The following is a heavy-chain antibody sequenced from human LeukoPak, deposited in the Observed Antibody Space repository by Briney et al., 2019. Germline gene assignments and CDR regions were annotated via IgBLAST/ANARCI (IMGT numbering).Heavy chain of an antibody. CDR3: ARGHRATGY. J-gene: IGHJ4*02. Sequence: PGRSLRLSCAASGFTFSSYAMHWVRQAPGKGLEWVAVISYDGSNKYYADSVKGRFAISRDNSKNTLYLQMNSLRAEDTAVYYCARGHRATGYWGQGTLVTVSS. CDR2: ISYDGSNK. CDR1: GFTFSSYA. V-gene: IGHV3-30*09.